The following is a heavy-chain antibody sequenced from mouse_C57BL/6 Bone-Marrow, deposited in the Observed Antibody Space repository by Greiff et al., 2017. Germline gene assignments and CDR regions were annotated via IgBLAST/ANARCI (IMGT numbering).Heavy chain of an antibody. V-gene: IGHV1-69*01. J-gene: IGHJ1*03. Sequence: QVQLQQPGAELVMPGASVKLSCKASGYTFTSYWMHWVKQRPGQGLEWIGEIDPSDSYTNYNQKFKGKSTLTVDKSSSTAYMQLSSLTSEDSAVYYWASRRYWYFDVWGTGTTVTVSS. CDR1: GYTFTSYW. CDR3: ASRRYWYFDV. CDR2: IDPSDSYT.